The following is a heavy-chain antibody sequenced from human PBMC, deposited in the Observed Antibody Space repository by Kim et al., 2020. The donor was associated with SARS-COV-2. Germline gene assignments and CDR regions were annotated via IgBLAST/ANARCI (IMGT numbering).Heavy chain of an antibody. CDR3: ARRWAGSSGWHHYYYYGMDV. J-gene: IGHJ6*02. CDR2: IDPSDSYT. Sequence: GESLKISCKGSGYSFTSYWISWVRQMPGKGLEWMGRIDPSDSYTNYSPSFQGHVTISADKSISTAYLQWSSLKASDTAMYYCARRWAGSSGWHHYYYYGMDVWGQGTTVTVSS. V-gene: IGHV5-10-1*01. D-gene: IGHD6-19*01. CDR1: GYSFTSYW.